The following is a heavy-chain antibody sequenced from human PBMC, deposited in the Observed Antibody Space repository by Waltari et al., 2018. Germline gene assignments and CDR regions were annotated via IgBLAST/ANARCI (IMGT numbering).Heavy chain of an antibody. CDR1: GFTFISYA. CDR3: AKAGGIAAAEFQFDF. D-gene: IGHD6-13*01. CDR2: SRGPALTT. V-gene: IGHV3-23*01. J-gene: IGHJ4*02. Sequence: EVQLLESGGGLVQPGGSLRLSCAASGFTFISYAMTWVRQAPGKGLEWVSRSRGPALTTFYADSVKGRFSVSRDNSKNTLYLQINGLRADDTAVYYCAKAGGIAAAEFQFDFWGRGTLVTVSS.